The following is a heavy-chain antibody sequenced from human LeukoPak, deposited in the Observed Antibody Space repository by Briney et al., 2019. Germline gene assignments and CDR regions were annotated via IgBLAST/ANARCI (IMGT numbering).Heavy chain of an antibody. Sequence: GGSLRLSCAASGFTFADYAMHWVRQAPGKGLEWVSGISWNSGSIGYADSVKGRFTISRDNAKNSLYLQMNSLKAEDTALYYCAKDRDDILTGYFDYWGQGTLVTVSS. CDR1: GFTFADYA. D-gene: IGHD3-9*01. J-gene: IGHJ4*02. CDR2: ISWNSGSI. V-gene: IGHV3-9*01. CDR3: AKDRDDILTGYFDY.